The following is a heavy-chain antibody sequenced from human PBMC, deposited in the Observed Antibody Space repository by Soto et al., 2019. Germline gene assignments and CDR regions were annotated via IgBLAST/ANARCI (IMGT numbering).Heavy chain of an antibody. V-gene: IGHV4-31*03. CDR2: IYNTGST. CDR3: ARARRYTSSWFWFAP. D-gene: IGHD6-13*01. J-gene: IGHJ5*02. CDR1: GGFISSGDYY. Sequence: PSETLSLTCTVSGGFISSGDYYWSWIRQHPGKGLECIGYIYNTGSTDYIPSLKSRLTMSVDTAKNQFSLKLTSVTAADAAVYFCARARRYTSSWFWFAPWGQGTPVT.